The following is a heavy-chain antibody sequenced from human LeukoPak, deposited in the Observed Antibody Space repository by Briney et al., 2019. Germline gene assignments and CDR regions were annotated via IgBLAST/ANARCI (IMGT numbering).Heavy chain of an antibody. D-gene: IGHD6-25*01. V-gene: IGHV4-34*01. J-gene: IGHJ4*02. CDR1: GGSFSLYH. Sequence: SETLSLTCAVYGGSFSLYHWSWIRQSPGKGLEWIGEVNRWGSTNYNPSLESRVPISVDTSKNQFSLNLRSLTAADTAVYYCATDSQSSVYYFWGQGALVTVSS. CDR3: ATDSQSSVYYF. CDR2: VNRWGST.